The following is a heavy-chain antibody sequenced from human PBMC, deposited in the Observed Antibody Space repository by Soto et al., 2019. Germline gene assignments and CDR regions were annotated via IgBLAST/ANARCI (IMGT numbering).Heavy chain of an antibody. CDR1: GYTFTSYG. D-gene: IGHD3-22*01. CDR3: ARGYYDSSGYYPA. V-gene: IGHV1-18*01. Sequence: QVQLVQSGAEVKKPGASVKVSCKASGYTFTSYGLTWVRQAPGQGLEWMGWINAYNGNTNYAQKPXXRXAMTTDTSTSTAYMELRSLRSDDTAVYYCARGYYDSSGYYPAWGQGTLVTVSS. J-gene: IGHJ5*02. CDR2: INAYNGNT.